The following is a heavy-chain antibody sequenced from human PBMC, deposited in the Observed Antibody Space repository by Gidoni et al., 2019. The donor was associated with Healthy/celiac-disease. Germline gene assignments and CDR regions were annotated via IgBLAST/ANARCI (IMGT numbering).Heavy chain of an antibody. CDR3: ARVANTAMVMFDY. D-gene: IGHD5-18*01. J-gene: IGHJ4*02. CDR2: ISSSGSTI. V-gene: IGHV3-48*03. CDR1: GFTFSSYE. Sequence: EVQLVESGGGLVQPGGSLRLSCAASGFTFSSYEMNWVRQAPGKGLEWVSYISSSGSTIYYADSVKGRFTISRDNAKNSLYLQMNSLRAEDTAVYYCARVANTAMVMFDYWGQGTLVTVSS.